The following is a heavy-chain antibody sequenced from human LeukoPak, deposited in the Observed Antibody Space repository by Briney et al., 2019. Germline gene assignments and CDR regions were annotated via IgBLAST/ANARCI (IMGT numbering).Heavy chain of an antibody. Sequence: SQTLSLTCTVSGGSISSGDYYWSWIRQPPGKGLEWIGYIYYSGSTYYNPFLKSRVTISVDTSKNQFSLKLSSVTAADTAVYYCARVATEQWFDPWGQGTLVTVSS. J-gene: IGHJ5*02. CDR3: ARVATEQWFDP. V-gene: IGHV4-30-4*08. D-gene: IGHD1/OR15-1a*01. CDR2: IYYSGST. CDR1: GGSISSGDYY.